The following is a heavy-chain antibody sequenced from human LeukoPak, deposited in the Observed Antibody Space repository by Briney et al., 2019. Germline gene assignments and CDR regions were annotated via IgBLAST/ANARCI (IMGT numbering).Heavy chain of an antibody. Sequence: ASVKVSCKASAYTFTGYYMHWVRQAPGQGLEWMGWINPNSGGTNYAQKFQGRVTMTRDTSISTAYMELSRLRSDDTAVYYCARAGYGSGTYFDYWGQGTLVTVSS. CDR3: ARAGYGSGTYFDY. V-gene: IGHV1-2*02. J-gene: IGHJ4*02. CDR2: INPNSGGT. D-gene: IGHD3-10*01. CDR1: AYTFTGYY.